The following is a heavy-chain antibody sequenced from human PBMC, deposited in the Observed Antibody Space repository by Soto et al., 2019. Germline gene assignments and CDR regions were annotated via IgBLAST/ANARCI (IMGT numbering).Heavy chain of an antibody. V-gene: IGHV3-21*01. J-gene: IGHJ3*02. D-gene: IGHD3-3*01. Sequence: GGSLRLSCAASGFTFSSYSMNWVRQAPGKGLEWVSSISSSSSYIYYADSVKGRFTISRDNAKNSLYLQMNSLRAEDTAVYYCARMMERFLEWLLESDAFDIWGQGTMVTVSS. CDR2: ISSSSSYI. CDR1: GFTFSSYS. CDR3: ARMMERFLEWLLESDAFDI.